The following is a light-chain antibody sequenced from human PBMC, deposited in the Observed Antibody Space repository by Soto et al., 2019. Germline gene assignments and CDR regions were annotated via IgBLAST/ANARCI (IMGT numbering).Light chain of an antibody. CDR2: DAS. Sequence: EVVMTQSPATLSVSPGEGVTLSCRASQGIGDTLAWYQHKPGQTPRLLIYDASNRATGMPDRFSGSGSGTDFTLTISRLEPEDFAVYYCQQYDSSPRTFGQGTKVDIK. V-gene: IGKV3-20*01. CDR3: QQYDSSPRT. CDR1: QGIGDT. J-gene: IGKJ1*01.